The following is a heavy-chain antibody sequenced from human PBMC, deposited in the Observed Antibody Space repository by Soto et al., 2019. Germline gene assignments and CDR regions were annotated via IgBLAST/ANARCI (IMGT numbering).Heavy chain of an antibody. CDR3: ARGRGAPPSFYYYYYMDV. J-gene: IGHJ6*03. CDR1: GGTFSSYT. Sequence: QVQLVQSGAEVKKPGSSVKVSCKASGGTFSSYTISWVRQAPGQGLEWMGRIIPILGIANYAQKFQGRVTITADKSTSTAYMELSSLRSEDTAVYYCARGRGAPPSFYYYYYMDVWGKGTTVTVSS. V-gene: IGHV1-69*02. CDR2: IIPILGIA. D-gene: IGHD3-10*01.